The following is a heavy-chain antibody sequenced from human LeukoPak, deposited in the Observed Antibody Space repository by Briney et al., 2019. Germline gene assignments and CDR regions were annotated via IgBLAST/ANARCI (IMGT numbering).Heavy chain of an antibody. CDR3: AKERYSRGGDFDY. CDR2: TSNSGDTT. Sequence: GGSLRLSCAASGFTFSTYAMSWVRQAPGKGLEWVSATSNSGDTTYYADSVKGRFTISRDNSKNTLYLQMNSLRAEDTAVYYCAKERYSRGGDFDYWGQGTLVTVSS. D-gene: IGHD6-13*01. V-gene: IGHV3-23*01. J-gene: IGHJ4*02. CDR1: GFTFSTYA.